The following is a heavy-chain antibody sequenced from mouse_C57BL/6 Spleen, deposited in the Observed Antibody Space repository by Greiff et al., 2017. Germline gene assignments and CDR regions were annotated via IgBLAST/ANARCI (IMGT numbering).Heavy chain of an antibody. Sequence: EVQLQESGGGLVQPKGSLKLSCAASGFSFNTYAMNWVRQAPGKGLEWVARIRSKSNNYATYYADSVKDRFTISRDDSESMLCLQMNNLKTEDTAMYYCVATVARYWYFDVWGTGTTVTVSS. CDR1: GFSFNTYA. D-gene: IGHD1-1*01. CDR3: VATVARYWYFDV. J-gene: IGHJ1*03. V-gene: IGHV10-1*01. CDR2: IRSKSNNYAT.